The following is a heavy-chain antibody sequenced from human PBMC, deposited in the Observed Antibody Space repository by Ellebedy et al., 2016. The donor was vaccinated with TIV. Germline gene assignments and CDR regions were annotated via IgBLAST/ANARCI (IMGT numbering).Heavy chain of an antibody. CDR1: GGSTRSGGYY. D-gene: IGHD3-3*01. Sequence: SQTLSLTCXVSGGSTRSGGYYWSWIRPPAGKGLEWIGRIYTSGSTNYNPSLKSRVTMSVDTSKNQFSLKLSSVTAADTAVYYCARLGWVDFWSARRWGYFDYWGQGTLVTVSS. CDR3: ARLGWVDFWSARRWGYFDY. V-gene: IGHV4-61*02. J-gene: IGHJ4*02. CDR2: IYTSGST.